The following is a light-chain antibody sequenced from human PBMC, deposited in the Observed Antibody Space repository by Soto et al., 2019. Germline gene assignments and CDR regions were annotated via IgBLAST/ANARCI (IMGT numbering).Light chain of an antibody. CDR2: GNS. CDR3: QSYDSSLNGGV. V-gene: IGLV1-40*01. J-gene: IGLJ3*02. CDR1: SSNIGAGYD. Sequence: QSVLTQPPSVSGAPGQRVTISCTGSSSNIGAGYDVHWYQQLPGTAPKLLIYGNSNRPSGVPDRFSGSKSGTSASLAITGLQAEDEADYSCQSYDSSLNGGVLGGGTKLTVL.